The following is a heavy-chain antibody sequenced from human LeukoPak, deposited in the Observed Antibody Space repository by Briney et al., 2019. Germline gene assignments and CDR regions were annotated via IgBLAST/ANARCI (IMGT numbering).Heavy chain of an antibody. Sequence: GGSLRLSCAASGFTFSSYAMHWVRQAPGKGLEWVAVISYDGSNKYYADSVKGRFTISRDNSKNTLYLQMNSLRAEDTAVYYCARSLEDIVVVPFDYWGRGTLVTVSS. V-gene: IGHV3-30-3*01. J-gene: IGHJ4*02. D-gene: IGHD2-2*01. CDR1: GFTFSSYA. CDR2: ISYDGSNK. CDR3: ARSLEDIVVVPFDY.